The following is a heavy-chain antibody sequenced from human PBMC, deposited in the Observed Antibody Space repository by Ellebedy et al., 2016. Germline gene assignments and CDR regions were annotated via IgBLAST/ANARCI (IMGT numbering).Heavy chain of an antibody. Sequence: GESLKISCAASGITFDDCARYWVRQAPGKGLEWVSLISWDGGSTYYADSVKGRFTISRDNSKNSLYLQMNSLRAEDTALYYCAKDSVTGADYFDYWGQGTLVTASS. J-gene: IGHJ4*02. CDR2: ISWDGGST. V-gene: IGHV3-43D*03. CDR1: GITFDDCA. D-gene: IGHD3-16*02. CDR3: AKDSVTGADYFDY.